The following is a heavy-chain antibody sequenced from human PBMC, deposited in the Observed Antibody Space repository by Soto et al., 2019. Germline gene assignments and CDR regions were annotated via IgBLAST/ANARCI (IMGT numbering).Heavy chain of an antibody. V-gene: IGHV2-70*11. CDR1: GFSLNANAMS. Sequence: SGPTLVNPTPPLTLTCTFSGFSLNANAMSVTWIRQPPGKALEWLARIDWDGDKYYNTSLKTRLTISRDTSKNQVVLTMTSMDPVDTGTYYCARIQMTTVTIDYWGPGTQVTVSS. CDR2: IDWDGDK. CDR3: ARIQMTTVTIDY. J-gene: IGHJ4*02. D-gene: IGHD4-17*01.